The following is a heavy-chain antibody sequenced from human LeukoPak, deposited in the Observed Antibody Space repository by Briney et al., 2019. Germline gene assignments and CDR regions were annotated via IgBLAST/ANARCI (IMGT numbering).Heavy chain of an antibody. CDR1: GFTFSNYW. Sequence: GGSLRLSCAASGFTFSNYWMNWVRRAPGKGLEWVANIKQDGSEKYYVDSVKGRFTISRDNAKNSLYLQMNSLRAEDMAVYYCARARFGTAGADYRGQGTLVTVSS. J-gene: IGHJ4*02. D-gene: IGHD1-1*01. CDR3: ARARFGTAGADY. CDR2: IKQDGSEK. V-gene: IGHV3-7*01.